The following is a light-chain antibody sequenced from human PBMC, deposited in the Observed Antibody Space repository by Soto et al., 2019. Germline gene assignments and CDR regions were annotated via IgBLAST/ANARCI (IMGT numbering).Light chain of an antibody. CDR1: SSDVGGYNY. CDR2: DVS. J-gene: IGLJ2*01. Sequence: QSALTQPPSASGSPGQSVTISCTGTSSDVGGYNYVSWYQQHPGKAPKLMIYDVSKRPSGVPDHFSSSKSGNTASLTVSGLQAEDEADYYCISYAGSNNWVFGGGTKVTVL. V-gene: IGLV2-8*01. CDR3: ISYAGSNNWV.